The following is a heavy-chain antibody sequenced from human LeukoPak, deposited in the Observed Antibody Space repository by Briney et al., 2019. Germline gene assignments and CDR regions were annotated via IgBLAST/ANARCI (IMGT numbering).Heavy chain of an antibody. CDR2: IYLGDSDG. CDR1: GYSFTNYW. Sequence: GESLKISCKGSGYSFTNYWIGWVRQMPGKGLEWMGIIYLGDSDGRYSPSFQGQVTISADKSINTAYLQWTSLKASDSAMYYCARLQYDFSPFDPWGQGTLVTVSS. CDR3: ARLQYDFSPFDP. V-gene: IGHV5-51*01. J-gene: IGHJ5*02. D-gene: IGHD3-3*01.